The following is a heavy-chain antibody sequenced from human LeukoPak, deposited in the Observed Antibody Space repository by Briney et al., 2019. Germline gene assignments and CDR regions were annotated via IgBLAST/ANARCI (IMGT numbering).Heavy chain of an antibody. CDR2: INPNSGGT. Sequence: ASVKVSCKASGYTFTGYYMHWVRQAPGQGLEWMGWINPNSGGTNYAQKFQGRVTMTRDTSISTAYMELSRLRSDDTAVYYCARDWAYCGGDCYSDYFDYWGQGTLVTVSS. CDR1: GYTFTGYY. D-gene: IGHD2-21*01. V-gene: IGHV1-2*02. J-gene: IGHJ4*02. CDR3: ARDWAYCGGDCYSDYFDY.